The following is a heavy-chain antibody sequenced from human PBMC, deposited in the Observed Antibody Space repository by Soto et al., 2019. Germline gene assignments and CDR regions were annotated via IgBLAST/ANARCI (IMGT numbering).Heavy chain of an antibody. V-gene: IGHV4-30-4*01. CDR1: GGSISSGDYY. CDR3: ARVTHYYDSSGSDGGAFDI. CDR2: IYYSGST. Sequence: SETLSLTCTVSGGSISSGDYYWSWIRQPPGKGLEWIGYIYYSGSTYYNPSLKSRVTISVDTSKNQFSLKLSSVTAADTAVYYCARVTHYYDSSGSDGGAFDIWGQGTMVTVSS. D-gene: IGHD3-22*01. J-gene: IGHJ3*02.